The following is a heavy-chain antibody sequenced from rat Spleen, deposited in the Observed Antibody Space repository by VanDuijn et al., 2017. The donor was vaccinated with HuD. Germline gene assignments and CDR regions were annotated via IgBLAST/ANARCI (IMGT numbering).Heavy chain of an antibody. J-gene: IGHJ2*01. D-gene: IGHD1-11*01. CDR3: TRGGYRDSYAHRFDY. CDR2: ISSGGST. CDR1: GFSLTSNG. V-gene: IGHV2S12*01. Sequence: QVQLKESGPGLVQPSQTLSLTCTVSGFSLTSNGVSWVRQPPGKGLEWLAAISSGGSTYYNSALKSRLSISRDTPKSQVFLKMNSLQTEDTAIYFCTRGGYRDSYAHRFDYWGQGVMVTVSS.